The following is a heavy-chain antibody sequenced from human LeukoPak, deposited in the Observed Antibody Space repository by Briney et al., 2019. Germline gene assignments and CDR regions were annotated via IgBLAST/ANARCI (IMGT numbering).Heavy chain of an antibody. CDR3: ARHGRSYSSSWYNGPRV. D-gene: IGHD6-13*01. J-gene: IGHJ4*02. Sequence: GESLKISCKGSGYSFTSYWIGWVRQMPGKGLEWMGIIYPGDSDTRYSPSFQGQVTISADKSISTAYLQWSSLKASDTAMYYCARHGRSYSSSWYNGPRVWGQGTLVTVSS. CDR2: IYPGDSDT. V-gene: IGHV5-51*01. CDR1: GYSFTSYW.